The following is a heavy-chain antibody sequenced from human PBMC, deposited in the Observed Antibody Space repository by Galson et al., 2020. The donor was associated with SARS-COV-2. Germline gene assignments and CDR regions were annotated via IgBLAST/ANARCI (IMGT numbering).Heavy chain of an antibody. Sequence: SGPTLVKPTQTLTLPCTFSGLPLSTSGMRVSWIRQPPGKALEWLARIDWDDDKYYSTTLKTRLTISKDTSKNQVVLTMTNMDPVDTATYECARVIPAMALEYWGQGTLVTGSS. D-gene: IGHD5-18*01. J-gene: IGHJ4*02. V-gene: IGHV2-70*04. CDR1: GLPLSTSGMR. CDR2: IDWDDDK. CDR3: ARVIPAMALEY.